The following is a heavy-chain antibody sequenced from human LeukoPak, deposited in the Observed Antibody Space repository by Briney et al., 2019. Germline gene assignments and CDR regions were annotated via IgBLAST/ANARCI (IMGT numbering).Heavy chain of an antibody. CDR3: ARDWSGDCYYDC. V-gene: IGHV6-1*01. CDR1: RDSGSSNSAA. CDR2: TYYRSKGSY. D-gene: IGHD2-21*02. J-gene: IGHJ4*02. Sequence: SQTLSLTCAISRDSGSSNSAAWSWIRQSPSRGLEWPGRTYYRSKGSYDYAVSVKSRITTNPDTSKNQFSLQLSSVTPEDTAVYYCARDWSGDCYYDCWGQGTLVTVSS.